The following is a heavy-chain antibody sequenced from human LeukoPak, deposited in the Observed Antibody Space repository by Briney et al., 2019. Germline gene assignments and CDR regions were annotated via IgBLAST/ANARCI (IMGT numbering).Heavy chain of an antibody. CDR3: ARDLGYCSGGSCNDYYYYYYYMDV. D-gene: IGHD2-15*01. J-gene: IGHJ6*03. Sequence: SETLSLTCAVYGGSFSGHYWSWIRQPPGKGLEWIGEINHSGSTNYNPSLKSRVTISVDTSKNQFSLKLSSVTAAHTAVYYCARDLGYCSGGSCNDYYYYYYYMDVWGKGTTVTVSS. V-gene: IGHV4-34*01. CDR2: INHSGST. CDR1: GGSFSGHY.